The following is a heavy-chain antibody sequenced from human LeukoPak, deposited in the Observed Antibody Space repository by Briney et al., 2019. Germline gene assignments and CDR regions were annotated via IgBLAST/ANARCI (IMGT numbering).Heavy chain of an antibody. CDR1: GLTFAAYA. Sequence: AGGSLRLSCAVSGLTFAAYAMTWVRQAPEKGLEWVSTISDSGGSTYYADSLKGRFTISRDNSKNTLYLQVDSLRAEDTAVYYCAKLGGYCSSGSWRDFDYWGQGTLVTVSS. V-gene: IGHV3-23*01. CDR2: ISDSGGST. D-gene: IGHD2-15*01. CDR3: AKLGGYCSSGSWRDFDY. J-gene: IGHJ4*02.